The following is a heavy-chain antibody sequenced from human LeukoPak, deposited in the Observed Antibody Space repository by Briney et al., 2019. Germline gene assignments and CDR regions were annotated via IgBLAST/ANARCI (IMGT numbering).Heavy chain of an antibody. D-gene: IGHD3-3*01. Sequence: SETLSLTCTVSGGSISSSSYYWGWLRQPPGKELDWIGSIYYSGSTYYNPSLKSRVTISVDTSKNQFSLKLSSVTAADTAVYYCARRSGSITILAYFDYWGQGTLVTVSS. V-gene: IGHV4-39*01. CDR1: GGSISSSSYY. J-gene: IGHJ4*02. CDR3: ARRSGSITILAYFDY. CDR2: IYYSGST.